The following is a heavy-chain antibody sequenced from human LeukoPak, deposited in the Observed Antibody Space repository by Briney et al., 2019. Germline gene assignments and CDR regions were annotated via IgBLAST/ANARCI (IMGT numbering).Heavy chain of an antibody. J-gene: IGHJ6*03. V-gene: IGHV1-69*05. CDR3: ARVHGDYPYYYYMDV. Sequence: ASVKVSCKASGGTFSSYAISWVRQAPGQGLEWMGGIIPIFGTANYAQKFQGRVTITTDESTSTAYMELSSLRSEDTAVYYCARVHGDYPYYYYMDVWGKGTTVTVSS. CDR2: IIPIFGTA. CDR1: GGTFSSYA. D-gene: IGHD4-17*01.